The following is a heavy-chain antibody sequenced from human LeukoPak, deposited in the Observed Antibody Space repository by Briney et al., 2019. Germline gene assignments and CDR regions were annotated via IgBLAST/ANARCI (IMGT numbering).Heavy chain of an antibody. D-gene: IGHD4-17*01. CDR1: GGTLSSYA. Sequence: GASVKVSCRASGGTLSSYAISWVRQAPGPGLEWMGGIIPIFGTANYAQKFQGRVTITADESTSTAYMELSSLRSEDTAVYYCARGDYGDHRHFDYWGQGTLVTVSS. CDR2: IIPIFGTA. J-gene: IGHJ4*02. CDR3: ARGDYGDHRHFDY. V-gene: IGHV1-69*13.